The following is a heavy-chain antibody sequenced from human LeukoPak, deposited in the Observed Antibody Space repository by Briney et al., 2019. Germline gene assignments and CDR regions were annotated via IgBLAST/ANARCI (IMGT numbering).Heavy chain of an antibody. Sequence: SVKVSCKASGGTFSSYAISWVRQAPGQGLEWMGRIIPIFGIANYAQKFQGRVTITVGKSTSTAYMELSSLRSEDTAVYYCAREGGPVVVPAAIGYYGMDVWGQRTTVTVSS. J-gene: IGHJ6*02. CDR3: AREGGPVVVPAAIGYYGMDV. V-gene: IGHV1-69*04. CDR1: GGTFSSYA. D-gene: IGHD2-2*01. CDR2: IIPIFGIA.